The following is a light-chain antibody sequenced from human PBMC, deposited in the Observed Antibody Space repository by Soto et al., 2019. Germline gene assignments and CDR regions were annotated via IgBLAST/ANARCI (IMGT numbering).Light chain of an antibody. CDR2: DAS. CDR3: QQYNSYSIT. Sequence: IQMTQSPSTLSATAGDRVTITCRASQGISSALAWYQQKPGKAPKLLIYDASSLESGVPSRFSGSGSGTEFTLTISSLQPDDFATYYCQQYNSYSITFGQGTRLEIK. J-gene: IGKJ5*01. V-gene: IGKV1-13*02. CDR1: QGISSA.